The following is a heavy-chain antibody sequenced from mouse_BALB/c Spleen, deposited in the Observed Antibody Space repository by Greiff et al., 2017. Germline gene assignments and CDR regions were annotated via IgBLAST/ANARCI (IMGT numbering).Heavy chain of an antibody. J-gene: IGHJ4*01. V-gene: IGHV14-3*02. CDR2: IDPANGNT. D-gene: IGHD1-1*01. CDR1: GFNIKDTY. Sequence: VQLKQSGAELVKPGASVKLSCTASGFNIKDTYMHWVKQRPEQGLEWIGRIDPANGNTKYDPKFQGKATITADTSSNTAYLQLSSLTSEDTAVYYCARSDGPYAMDDWGQGTSVTVSS. CDR3: ARSDGPYAMDD.